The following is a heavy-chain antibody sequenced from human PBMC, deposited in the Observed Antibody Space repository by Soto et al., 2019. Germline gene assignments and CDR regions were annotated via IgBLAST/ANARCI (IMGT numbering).Heavy chain of an antibody. J-gene: IGHJ4*02. CDR3: AKDGLVARMGY. V-gene: IGHV3-23*01. D-gene: IGHD5-12*01. Sequence: PGGPLRLSCAASGFTFSNYAMSWFRQAPGKGLEWVSAISGGGVSTYYAASVKGRFTISRDNSNNTLYLQMNSVRADDTAVYYCAKDGLVARMGYWGQGTLVTVSS. CDR1: GFTFSNYA. CDR2: ISGGGVST.